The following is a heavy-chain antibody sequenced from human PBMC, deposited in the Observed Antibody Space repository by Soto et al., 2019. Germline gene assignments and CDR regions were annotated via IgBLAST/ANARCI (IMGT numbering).Heavy chain of an antibody. V-gene: IGHV3-30*03. Sequence: GGSLRLSCAASGFIFSSYGMHWVRQAPGKGLEWVAVISYDGSNEYFADSVKGRFTISRDNSKNTLYLQMNSLRAEDTAVYYCARGPMITFGDFDYWGQGTLVTVSS. CDR2: ISYDGSNE. D-gene: IGHD3-16*01. CDR3: ARGPMITFGDFDY. J-gene: IGHJ4*02. CDR1: GFIFSSYG.